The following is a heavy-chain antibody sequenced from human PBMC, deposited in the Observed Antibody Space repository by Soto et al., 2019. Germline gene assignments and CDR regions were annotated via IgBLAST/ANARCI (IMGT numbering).Heavy chain of an antibody. CDR2: ISYDGSNK. V-gene: IGHV3-30*18. J-gene: IGHJ6*02. D-gene: IGHD6-13*01. CDR1: GFTFSSYG. CDR3: AKDFRVAAAGYYYYYGMDV. Sequence: QVQLVESGGGVVQPGRSLRLSCAASGFTFSSYGMHWVRQAPGKGLEWVAVISYDGSNKYYADSVKGRFTISRDNSKNTLYLQMNSLRAEDTAVYYCAKDFRVAAAGYYYYYGMDVGGQGTTVTVSS.